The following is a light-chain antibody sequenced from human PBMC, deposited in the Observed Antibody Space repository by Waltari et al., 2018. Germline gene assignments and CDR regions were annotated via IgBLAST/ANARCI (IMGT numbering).Light chain of an antibody. V-gene: IGLV1-51*01. CDR2: EQD. J-gene: IGLJ3*02. CDR3: GSWDTRLNTGV. CDR1: SSNIVDSH. Sequence: QSVLTQPPSVSAAPGQKVTISCSGGSSNIVDSHVSWYPPPPGAAPKPPIYEQDRRPAGFPARFSCSKSGTSATLDITGLQTGDEGDYYCGSWDTRLNTGVFGGGTKLTVL.